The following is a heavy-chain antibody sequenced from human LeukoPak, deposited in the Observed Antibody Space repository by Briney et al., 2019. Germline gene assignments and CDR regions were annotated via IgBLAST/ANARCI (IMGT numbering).Heavy chain of an antibody. CDR3: ARGSYGSGSYYNEEAFDI. CDR2: IKPDGSEK. D-gene: IGHD3-10*01. Sequence: LPGGSLRLSCAASGFTFSSYWMSWVRQAPGKGLEWVANIKPDGSEKYYVDSVKGRFTIARDNAKNSLYLQMNSLRAEDTAVYYCARGSYGSGSYYNEEAFDIWGQGTMVTVSS. CDR1: GFTFSSYW. V-gene: IGHV3-7*04. J-gene: IGHJ3*02.